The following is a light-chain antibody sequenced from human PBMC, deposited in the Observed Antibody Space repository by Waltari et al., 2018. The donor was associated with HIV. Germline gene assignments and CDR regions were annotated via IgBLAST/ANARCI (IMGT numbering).Light chain of an antibody. V-gene: IGKV1-39*01. CDR1: QTIETY. CDR2: GAS. Sequence: EIQLTQSPSSLSASRGDKATISCRASQTIETYLNWYHQKPGKAPNLLIHGASSLQSGVPSRFSGSGSGTQFTLTISSLQPEDCGIYYCQQSYSTPLTFGGGTKL. J-gene: IGKJ4*01. CDR3: QQSYSTPLT.